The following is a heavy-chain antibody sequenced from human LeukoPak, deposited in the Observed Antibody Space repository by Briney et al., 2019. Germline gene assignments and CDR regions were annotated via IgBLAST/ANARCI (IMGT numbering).Heavy chain of an antibody. D-gene: IGHD3-10*01. CDR3: ARVSYYGSGSYYNQYYFDY. Sequence: GGSLRLSCAAPGFTFSSYAMHWVRQAPGKGLEYVSAISSNGGSTYYANSVKGRFTISRDNSKNTLYLQMGSLRAEDMAVYYCARVSYYGSGSYYNQYYFDYWGQGTLVTVSS. CDR2: ISSNGGST. CDR1: GFTFSSYA. J-gene: IGHJ4*02. V-gene: IGHV3-64*01.